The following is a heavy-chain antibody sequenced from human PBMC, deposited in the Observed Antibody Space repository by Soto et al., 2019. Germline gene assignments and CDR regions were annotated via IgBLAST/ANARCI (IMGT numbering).Heavy chain of an antibody. CDR3: AKKDPTYSSGWYGFDY. V-gene: IGHV3-23*01. Sequence: GSLRLSCAASGFTFSRYAMSWVRQAPGKGLEWVSTISGSGGFTYYADSVKGRFTISRDNSKNTLFLQMNSLRADDTAIYYCAKKDPTYSSGWYGFDYWGQGTLVTVSS. J-gene: IGHJ4*02. D-gene: IGHD6-19*01. CDR2: ISGSGGFT. CDR1: GFTFSRYA.